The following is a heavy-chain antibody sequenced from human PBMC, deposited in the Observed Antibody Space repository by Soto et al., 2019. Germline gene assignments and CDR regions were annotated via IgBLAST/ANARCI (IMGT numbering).Heavy chain of an antibody. CDR1: GYTFTSYD. D-gene: IGHD1-1*01. J-gene: IGHJ5*02. Sequence: ASVKVSCKASGYTFTSYDINWVRQATGQGLEWMGWMNPNSGNTGYAQKFQGRVTMTRNTSISTAYMELSSLRSEDTAVYYCARKPERRGPSDPWGQGTLVTVSS. CDR2: MNPNSGNT. V-gene: IGHV1-8*01. CDR3: ARKPERRGPSDP.